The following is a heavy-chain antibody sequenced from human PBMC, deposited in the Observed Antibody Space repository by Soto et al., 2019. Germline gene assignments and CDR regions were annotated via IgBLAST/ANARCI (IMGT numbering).Heavy chain of an antibody. J-gene: IGHJ4*02. D-gene: IGHD6-13*01. CDR2: IYPGASDT. V-gene: IGHV5-51*01. CDR1: GYIFTSYW. CDR3: ARHVGRIRWAAAGTFDY. Sequence: GESLKISCNGSGYIFTSYWIVWGRQMPGKGLQWMGLIYPGASDTRYSPSFQVQVTISADKSISTGYLQWSSLKASDTAMYYCARHVGRIRWAAAGTFDYWGQGTLVTVSS.